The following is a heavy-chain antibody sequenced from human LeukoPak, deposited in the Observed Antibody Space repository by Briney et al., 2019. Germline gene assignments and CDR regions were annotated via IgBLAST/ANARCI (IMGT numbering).Heavy chain of an antibody. V-gene: IGHV3-23*01. D-gene: IGHD6-13*01. J-gene: IGHJ4*02. Sequence: GGSLRLSCAASGFSFSNYAMSWVRQAPGKGLEWVSAISPSADSTSYADSVKGRFAISRDNSKNTVYLQMDSLRAEDTAVYYCAKRESSSSWYNYFDYWGQGTLVTVSS. CDR1: GFSFSNYA. CDR3: AKRESSSSWYNYFDY. CDR2: ISPSADST.